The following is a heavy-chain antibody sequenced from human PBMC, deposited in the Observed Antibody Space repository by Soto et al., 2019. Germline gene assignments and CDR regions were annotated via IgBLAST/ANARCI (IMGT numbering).Heavy chain of an antibody. V-gene: IGHV4-59*01. CDR2: IYYSGST. CDR3: ARAPDYYGSGYYYYGMDV. Sequence: SETLSLTCTVSGGSISSYYWSWIRQPPGKGLEWIGYIYYSGSTNYNPSLKSRVTIPVDTSKNQVSLKLSSVTAADTAAYYCARAPDYYGSGYYYYGMDVWGQGTTVTVSS. CDR1: GGSISSYY. J-gene: IGHJ6*02. D-gene: IGHD3-10*01.